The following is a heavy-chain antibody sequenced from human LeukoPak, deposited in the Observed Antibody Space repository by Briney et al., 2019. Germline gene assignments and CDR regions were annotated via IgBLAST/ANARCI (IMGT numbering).Heavy chain of an antibody. D-gene: IGHD6-13*01. CDR3: AREGTLEVYSSSYPYFDY. V-gene: IGHV1-46*01. CDR2: INPSGGGT. Sequence: GASVKVSCKASGYTFTSYYMHWVRQAPGQGLEWMGIINPSGGGTSYAQKFQGRVTMTRDMSTSTVYMELSSLRSEDTAVYYCAREGTLEVYSSSYPYFDYWGQGTLVTVSS. J-gene: IGHJ4*02. CDR1: GYTFTSYY.